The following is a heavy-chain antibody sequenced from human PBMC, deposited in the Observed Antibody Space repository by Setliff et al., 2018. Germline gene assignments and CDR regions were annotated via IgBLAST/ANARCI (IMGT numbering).Heavy chain of an antibody. J-gene: IGHJ3*02. Sequence: PGGSLRLSCAASGFTFSGYYMQWVRQAPGKGLEWVSYISSSGSTIYYADSVKGRFTISRDNAKRSLYLQMNGLRADDTGVYYCVRDDADNYDAFDNWGQGTLVTV. V-gene: IGHV3-11*04. D-gene: IGHD3-22*01. CDR2: ISSSGSTI. CDR1: GFTFSGYY. CDR3: VRDDADNYDAFDN.